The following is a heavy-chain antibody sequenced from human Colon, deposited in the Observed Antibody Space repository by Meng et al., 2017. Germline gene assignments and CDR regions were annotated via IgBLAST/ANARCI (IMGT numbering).Heavy chain of an antibody. V-gene: IGHV3-74*01. Sequence: VQMVESGGGVVQPGVSLRLCCVASGFIISTYCLHWVRQAPGKGLVWGSRTSRDGSDTVYADSVKGRFTMSRDNAKNTLYLQMNSLRAEDTAVYYCAAAWELLPPGYWGQGTLVTVSS. CDR3: AAAWELLPPGY. D-gene: IGHD1-26*01. CDR2: TSRDGSDT. J-gene: IGHJ4*02. CDR1: GFIISTYC.